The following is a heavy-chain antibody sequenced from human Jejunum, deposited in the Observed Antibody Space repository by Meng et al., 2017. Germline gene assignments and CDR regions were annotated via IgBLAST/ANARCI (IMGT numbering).Heavy chain of an antibody. V-gene: IGHV4-4*02. CDR1: GVSYTGTNW. Sequence: SGPSRVGPACPLSLTCSWSGVSYTGTNWWTWVRQAPGKGLVWIGEISHSGTTNYNPSLKSRVAISADKSKNQFSLNLYSLSAADTAVYYCATRTRDSFDYWGQGSLVTVSS. D-gene: IGHD1-7*01. CDR3: ATRTRDSFDY. J-gene: IGHJ4*02. CDR2: ISHSGTT.